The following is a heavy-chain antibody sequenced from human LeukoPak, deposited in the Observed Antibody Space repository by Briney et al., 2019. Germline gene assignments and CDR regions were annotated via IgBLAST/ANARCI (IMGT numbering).Heavy chain of an antibody. Sequence: ASVKVSCKVSGYTLTELSMHWVRQAPGKGLEWMGGIDPEDGETIYAQKFQGRVTMTEDTSTDAAYMELSSLRSEDTAVYYCATATQAIYGSGSPFDYWGQGTLVTVSS. CDR2: IDPEDGET. CDR1: GYTLTELS. J-gene: IGHJ4*02. D-gene: IGHD3-10*01. V-gene: IGHV1-24*01. CDR3: ATATQAIYGSGSPFDY.